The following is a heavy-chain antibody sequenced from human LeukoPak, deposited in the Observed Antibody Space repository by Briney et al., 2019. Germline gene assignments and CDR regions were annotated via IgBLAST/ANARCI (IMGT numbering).Heavy chain of an antibody. CDR3: ARDKNGDYSPNWFDP. Sequence: GRSLRLSCAASGFTFSSYAMHWVRQAPGKGLEWVAVISYDGSNKYYADSVKGRFTISRDNAKNSLYLQMNSLRAEDTAVYYCARDKNGDYSPNWFDPWGQGTLVTVSS. J-gene: IGHJ5*02. CDR2: ISYDGSNK. V-gene: IGHV3-30*04. D-gene: IGHD4-17*01. CDR1: GFTFSSYA.